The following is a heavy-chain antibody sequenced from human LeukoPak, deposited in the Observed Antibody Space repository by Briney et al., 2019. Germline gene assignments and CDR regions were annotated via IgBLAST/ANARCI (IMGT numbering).Heavy chain of an antibody. CDR2: IWYDGSNK. CDR1: GFTFSSYG. J-gene: IGHJ4*02. V-gene: IGHV3-33*01. D-gene: IGHD4-17*01. CDR3: ARVPYGDYVDYFDY. Sequence: GGSLRLSCAASGFTFSSYGMHWVRQAPGKGLEWVAVIWYDGSNKYYADSVKGRFTISRDNSKNTLYLQMNSLRAEDTAVYYCARVPYGDYVDYFDYWGQGTLVTVSS.